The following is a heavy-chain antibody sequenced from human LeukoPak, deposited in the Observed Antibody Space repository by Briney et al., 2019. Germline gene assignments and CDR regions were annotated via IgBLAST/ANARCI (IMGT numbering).Heavy chain of an antibody. CDR2: ISGSGGAT. CDR3: GKYLQTTVGANDY. CDR1: GFTFSSYP. D-gene: IGHD1-26*01. Sequence: GGSLRLSCVASGFTFSSYPMNWVRQAPGKGLEWVSVISGSGGATFYGDSVQGRFTISRDNSRDTLYLQMNSLTAEDTAVYYCGKYLQTTVGANDYWGQGTLVTVSS. J-gene: IGHJ4*02. V-gene: IGHV3-23*01.